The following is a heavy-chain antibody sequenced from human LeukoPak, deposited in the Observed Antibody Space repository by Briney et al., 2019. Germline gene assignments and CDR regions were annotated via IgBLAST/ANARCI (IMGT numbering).Heavy chain of an antibody. Sequence: ASVKVSCKASGYTFTSYYMHWVRQAPGKGLEWMGGFDPEDGETIYAQKFQGRVTMTEDTSTDTAYMELSSLRSEDTAVYYCAALVWFGELNWFDPWGQGTLVTVSS. V-gene: IGHV1-24*01. J-gene: IGHJ5*02. CDR1: GYTFTSYY. D-gene: IGHD3-10*01. CDR2: FDPEDGET. CDR3: AALVWFGELNWFDP.